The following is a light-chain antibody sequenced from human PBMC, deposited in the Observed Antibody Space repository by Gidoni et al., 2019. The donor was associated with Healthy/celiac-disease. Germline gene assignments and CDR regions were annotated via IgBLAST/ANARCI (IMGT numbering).Light chain of an antibody. J-gene: IGKJ2*01. Sequence: DIVMTQSPDSLAVSLGERATINCKSSQSVLYSSNNKNYLAWYQQKPGQPPKLLIYWASTRESGVPDRFSGSGSGTDFTLTISSLQAEDVAVYYCQQYYNTPYTFXXXTQLEIK. CDR3: QQYYNTPYT. V-gene: IGKV4-1*01. CDR2: WAS. CDR1: QSVLYSSNNKNY.